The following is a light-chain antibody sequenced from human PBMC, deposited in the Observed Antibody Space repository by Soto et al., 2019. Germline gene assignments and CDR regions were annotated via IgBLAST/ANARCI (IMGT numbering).Light chain of an antibody. CDR3: SSYTRSTIYV. V-gene: IGLV2-14*01. Sequence: QSVLTQPASGSGSPGQSITISCTGTSSDVGGYNYVSWYQQHPGKAPKLMIYEVSNRPSGVSNRFSGSKSGNTASLTISGLQAEDEADYYCSSYTRSTIYVFGTGTKVIVL. J-gene: IGLJ1*01. CDR1: SSDVGGYNY. CDR2: EVS.